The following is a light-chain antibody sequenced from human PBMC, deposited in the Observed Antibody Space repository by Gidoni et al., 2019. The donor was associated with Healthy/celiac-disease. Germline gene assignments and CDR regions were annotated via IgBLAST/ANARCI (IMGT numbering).Light chain of an antibody. V-gene: IGKV3-11*01. CDR1: PRVSSY. CDR2: DAS. J-gene: IGKJ2*01. CDR3: QQRSNWPYT. Sequence: EIVLTQSPATRSLSPGERATLSCRASPRVSSYLAWYQQKPGQAPRLLIYDASNRATGIPARFSGSGSGTDFTLTISSLEPEDFAVYYCQQRSNWPYTFGQGTKLEIK.